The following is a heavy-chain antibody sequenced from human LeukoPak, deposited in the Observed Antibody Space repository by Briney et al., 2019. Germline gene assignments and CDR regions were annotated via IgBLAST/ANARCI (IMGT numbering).Heavy chain of an antibody. Sequence: SETLSLTCTVSGGSISSYYWSWIRQPAGKGLEWIGRIYTSGSTNYNPSLKSRVTMSVDTSKNQSSLKLSSVTAADTAVYYCARARYSYEPKRGDWFDPWGQGTLVTVSS. CDR3: ARARYSYEPKRGDWFDP. J-gene: IGHJ5*02. CDR2: IYTSGST. D-gene: IGHD5-18*01. CDR1: GGSISSYY. V-gene: IGHV4-4*07.